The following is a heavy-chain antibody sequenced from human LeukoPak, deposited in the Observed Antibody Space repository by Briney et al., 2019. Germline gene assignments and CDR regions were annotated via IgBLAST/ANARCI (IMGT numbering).Heavy chain of an antibody. CDR3: ARSTYYDFVDY. V-gene: IGHV4-30-4*01. J-gene: IGHJ4*02. CDR2: IYYSGST. D-gene: IGHD3-3*01. Sequence: PSETLSLTCTVSGGSISSGDYYWSWIRQPPGKGLEWIGYIYYSGSTYYNPSLKSRITISVDTSKNQFSLKLSSVTAADTAVYYCARSTYYDFVDYWGQGTLVTVSS. CDR1: GGSISSGDYY.